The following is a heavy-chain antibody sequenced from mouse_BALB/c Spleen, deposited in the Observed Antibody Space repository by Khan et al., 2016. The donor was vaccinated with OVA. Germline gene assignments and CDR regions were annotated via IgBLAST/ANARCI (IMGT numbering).Heavy chain of an antibody. Sequence: QVQLQQSGAELARPGASVKLSCKASGYTFTDYYINWVKLRTGQGLEWIGEISPGSGDTYYNERFKGKATLTADKSSSTAYMQLSSLTFEAPAVYFCARRNYFGYTFAYWGQGTLVTVSA. V-gene: IGHV1-77*01. CDR1: GYTFTDYY. J-gene: IGHJ3*01. CDR3: ARRNYFGYTFAY. CDR2: ISPGSGDT. D-gene: IGHD1-2*01.